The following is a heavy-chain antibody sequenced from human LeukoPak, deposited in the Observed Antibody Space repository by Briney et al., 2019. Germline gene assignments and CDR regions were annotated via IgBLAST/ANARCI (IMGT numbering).Heavy chain of an antibody. Sequence: GGSLRLSCAASGFTFSSYSMNWVRQTPGKGLEWVSSISSSSSHIYYADSVKDRFTISRDNAKNSLYLQMNSLRAEDTAVYYCARVVGATTMDYWGQGTLVTVSS. CDR3: ARVVGATTMDY. J-gene: IGHJ4*02. V-gene: IGHV3-21*04. D-gene: IGHD1-26*01. CDR2: ISSSSSHI. CDR1: GFTFSSYS.